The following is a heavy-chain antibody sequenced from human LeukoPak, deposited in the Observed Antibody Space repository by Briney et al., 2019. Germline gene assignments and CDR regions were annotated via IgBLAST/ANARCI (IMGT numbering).Heavy chain of an antibody. CDR1: GFTFSSYS. Sequence: GGSLRLSCAVFGFTFSSYSMNWVRQAPGKGLEWVSSISSSSSYMYYADSVRGQFTISRDNVKNSLYLQMNSLRAEDTAVYYCARGEASYYDFWSGERQDAFDIWGQGTMVTVSS. CDR2: ISSSSSYM. D-gene: IGHD3-3*01. J-gene: IGHJ3*02. V-gene: IGHV3-21*01. CDR3: ARGEASYYDFWSGERQDAFDI.